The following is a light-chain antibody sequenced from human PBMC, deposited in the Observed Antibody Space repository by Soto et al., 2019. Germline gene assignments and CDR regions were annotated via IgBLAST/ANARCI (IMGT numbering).Light chain of an antibody. J-gene: IGLJ3*02. Sequence: QSVLTQPPSVSGAPGQRVTISCTGSSSNIGAGYDVLWYQQLPGTAPKLLIYGNSNRPSGVPDRFSGSKSGTSASLAITGLQAEDEAYYYCQSYDSSLSGSVFGGGTKLTVL. CDR2: GNS. CDR1: SSNIGAGYD. CDR3: QSYDSSLSGSV. V-gene: IGLV1-40*01.